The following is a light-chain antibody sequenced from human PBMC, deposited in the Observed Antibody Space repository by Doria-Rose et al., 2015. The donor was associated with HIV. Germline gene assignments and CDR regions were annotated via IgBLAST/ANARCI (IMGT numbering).Light chain of an antibody. CDR2: DGS. CDR3: HQYGTSWT. V-gene: IGKV3-20*01. Sequence: TQSPGTLSLSPGERATLSCRASQSFSSTYLAWYQRKPGQAPSLLIYDGSTRATGIPDRFSASGSGKDFTLTINRLEPEDFALYYCHQYGTSWTFGQGTKVEI. CDR1: QSFSSTY. J-gene: IGKJ1*01.